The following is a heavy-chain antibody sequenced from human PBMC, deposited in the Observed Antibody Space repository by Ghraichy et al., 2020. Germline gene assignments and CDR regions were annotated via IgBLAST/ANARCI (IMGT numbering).Heavy chain of an antibody. CDR1: GYSISSGSY. CDR2: IYHSGRT. V-gene: IGHV4-38-2*01. Sequence: SETLSLTCAVSGYSISSGSYWGWIRQPPGKGLEWIGSIYHSGRTYYNPSLKSRGTISVDTSKNQYSLKLSSVTAADTAVYYCAKVGATHPDAFDIWCPGRMVTVSS. D-gene: IGHD1-26*01. J-gene: IGHJ3*02. CDR3: AKVGATHPDAFDI.